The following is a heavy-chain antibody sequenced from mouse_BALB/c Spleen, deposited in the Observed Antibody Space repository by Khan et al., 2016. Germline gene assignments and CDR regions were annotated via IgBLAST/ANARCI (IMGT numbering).Heavy chain of an antibody. D-gene: IGHD2-1*01. CDR2: FYPYNGDS. CDR1: GYSFTDYN. V-gene: IGHV1S29*02. J-gene: IGHJ1*01. CDR3: TRSLGRDYYFDG. Sequence: EVQLQESGPELVKPGASVKISCKASGYSFTDYNMHWVKQSHGKSLEWIGFFYPYNGDSGYNQNFKTKAKLTVDISSSTAYMELRGLTSEDSVVYDCTRSLGRDYYFDGWGARTTVTVSS.